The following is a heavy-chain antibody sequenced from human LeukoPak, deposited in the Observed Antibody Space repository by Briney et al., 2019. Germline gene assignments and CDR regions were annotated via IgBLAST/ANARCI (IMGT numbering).Heavy chain of an antibody. J-gene: IGHJ3*02. CDR2: ISGSGGST. CDR1: GFTFSNAW. Sequence: GGSLRLSCAASGFTFSNAWMSWVRQAPGKGLEWVSAISGSGGSTYYADSVKGRFTISRDNSKNTLYLQMNSLRAEDTAVYYCAKAESITIFGVVIMGAFDIWGQGTMVTVSS. V-gene: IGHV3-23*01. D-gene: IGHD3-3*01. CDR3: AKAESITIFGVVIMGAFDI.